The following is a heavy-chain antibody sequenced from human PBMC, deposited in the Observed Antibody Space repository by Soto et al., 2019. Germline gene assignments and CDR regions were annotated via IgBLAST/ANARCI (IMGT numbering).Heavy chain of an antibody. CDR3: AKDERCYYSRSRVCYYYGMDV. D-gene: IGHD2-15*01. J-gene: IGHJ6*02. CDR2: ISGSGGST. Sequence: GGSLRLSCAASGFTFSSYAMSWVRQAPGKGLEWVSAISGSGGSTYYADSVKGRFTISRDNSKNTLYLQMNSLRAEDTAVYYCAKDERCYYSRSRVCYYYGMDVWGQGTTVTVSS. CDR1: GFTFSSYA. V-gene: IGHV3-23*01.